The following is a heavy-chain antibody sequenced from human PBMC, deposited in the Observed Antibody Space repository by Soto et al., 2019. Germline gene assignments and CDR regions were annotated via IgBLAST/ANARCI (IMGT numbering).Heavy chain of an antibody. CDR3: TRGVLA. Sequence: QVQLQESGSRLVRPSQPLSLTCSVSGGSVSSGGYSWSWIRQAPGKGLEWIGFISPSGRPAYKPSIKSRVSISGDTSTNLISRELSAVTAADTAVYYCTRGVLAWGPGTLVTVSS. V-gene: IGHV4-30-2*01. CDR2: ISPSGRP. J-gene: IGHJ5*02. D-gene: IGHD2-8*01. CDR1: GGSVSSGGYS.